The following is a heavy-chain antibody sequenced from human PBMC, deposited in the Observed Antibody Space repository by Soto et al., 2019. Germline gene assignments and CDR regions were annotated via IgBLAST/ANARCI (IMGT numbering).Heavy chain of an antibody. V-gene: IGHV4-34*01. CDR3: ARAYDYRDPRDAFDT. J-gene: IGHJ3*02. CDR2: INHSGST. CDR1: GGSFSGYY. D-gene: IGHD4-17*01. Sequence: SETLSLTCAVFGGSFSGYYWNWVRQPPGKGLEWIGKINHSGSTNYNPSLKSRVTISVDTSKNQVSLKMNAVTAADTAVYYCARAYDYRDPRDAFDTRGQGTMVTVSS.